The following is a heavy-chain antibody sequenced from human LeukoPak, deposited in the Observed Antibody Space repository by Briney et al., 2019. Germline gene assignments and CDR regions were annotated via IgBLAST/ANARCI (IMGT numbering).Heavy chain of an antibody. CDR2: INSDGSST. J-gene: IGHJ4*02. CDR1: GFTFSSYW. V-gene: IGHV3-74*01. Sequence: GGSLRLSCAASGFTFSSYWMHWVRQAPGKGLVWVSRINSDGSSTSYADSVKGRFTISRGNAKNTLYLQMNSLRAEDTAVYYCARGRYYGSGSYLLGYWGQGTLVTVSS. CDR3: ARGRYYGSGSYLLGY. D-gene: IGHD3-10*01.